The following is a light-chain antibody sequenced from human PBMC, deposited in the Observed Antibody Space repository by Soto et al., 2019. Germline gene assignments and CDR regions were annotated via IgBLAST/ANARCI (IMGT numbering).Light chain of an antibody. J-gene: IGKJ3*01. CDR1: QAISSW. CDR2: ATS. CDR3: QQTNTFPFT. V-gene: IGKV1D-12*01. Sequence: DIQMTQSPSSVSASVGDRVTITCRASQAISSWLAWHQQKPGKAPTLLIYATSSLQSGVPSRFSGSGSGTDFTLTINSLQPEDFAAYYCQQTNTFPFTFGPGTKVDIK.